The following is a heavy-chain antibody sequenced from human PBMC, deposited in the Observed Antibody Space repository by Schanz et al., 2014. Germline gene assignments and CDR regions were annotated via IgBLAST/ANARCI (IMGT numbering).Heavy chain of an antibody. D-gene: IGHD3-22*01. CDR2: ISYSGNT. J-gene: IGHJ5*02. CDR3: ARPSSVVGITGWFDT. V-gene: IGHV4-39*01. CDR1: GTSITSSTYY. Sequence: QLQLRESGPGLVKPSETLSLICSVSGTSITSSTYYWGWIRQPPGKGPEWIGSISYSGNTYYTPSLKCRVTISLATSKNQFSRKLPSVTAADTAVYYCARPSSVVGITGWFDTWGQGTLVTVSS.